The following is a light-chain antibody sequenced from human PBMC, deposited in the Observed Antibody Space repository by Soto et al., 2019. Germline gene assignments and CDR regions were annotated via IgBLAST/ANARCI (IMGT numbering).Light chain of an antibody. J-gene: IGLJ2*01. CDR3: SSYTSSNRGPL. CDR1: SSDVGGYNY. Sequence: QSALTQPASVSGSPGQSITISCTGTSSDVGGYNYVSWYQQHPGKAPKLMIYEVTNRPSGVSDRFSGSRSGNTASLTISGLQAEDESDYYCSSYTSSNRGPLFGGGTKLTVL. CDR2: EVT. V-gene: IGLV2-14*01.